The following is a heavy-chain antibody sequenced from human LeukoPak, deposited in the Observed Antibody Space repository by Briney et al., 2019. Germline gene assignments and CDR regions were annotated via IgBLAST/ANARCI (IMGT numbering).Heavy chain of an antibody. CDR2: IYPADSDI. CDR1: GYSINNYR. J-gene: IGHJ5*02. V-gene: IGHV5-51*01. D-gene: IGHD2-15*01. Sequence: GESLKISCKGSGYSINNYRIGWVRQMPGKGLEWMGIIYPADSDIRYSPSFQGQVTISADKSISTAYLQWSSLKASDTAMYYCARQEYCSGGSCYTWFDPWGQGTLVTVSS. CDR3: ARQEYCSGGSCYTWFDP.